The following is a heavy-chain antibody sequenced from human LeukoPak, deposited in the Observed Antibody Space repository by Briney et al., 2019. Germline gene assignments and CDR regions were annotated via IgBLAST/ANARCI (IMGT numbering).Heavy chain of an antibody. Sequence: SETLSLTCTVSGGSISSYYWSWIRQPPGKGLEWIGYIYYSGSTNYNPSLKSRVTISVDTSKNQFSLKLSSVTAADTAVYYCARRSNYYDSSVWFDPWGQGTLVTVSS. J-gene: IGHJ5*02. V-gene: IGHV4-59*08. CDR1: GGSISSYY. CDR3: ARRSNYYDSSVWFDP. CDR2: IYYSGST. D-gene: IGHD3-22*01.